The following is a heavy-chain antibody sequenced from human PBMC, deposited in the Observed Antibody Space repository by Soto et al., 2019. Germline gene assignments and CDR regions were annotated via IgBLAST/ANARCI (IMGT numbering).Heavy chain of an antibody. CDR2: ISYDGSNK. Sequence: PVGSLRLSCAASGFTFSSYGMHWVRQAPGKGLEWVAVISYDGSNKYYADSVKGRFTISRDNSKNTLYLQMNSLRAEDTAVYYCAKDSSHSGWYLDLIYWGQGTLVTVSS. CDR3: AKDSSHSGWYLDLIY. V-gene: IGHV3-30*18. CDR1: GFTFSSYG. J-gene: IGHJ4*02. D-gene: IGHD6-19*01.